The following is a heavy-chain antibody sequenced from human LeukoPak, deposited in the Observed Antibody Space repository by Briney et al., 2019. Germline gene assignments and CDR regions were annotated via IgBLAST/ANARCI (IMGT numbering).Heavy chain of an antibody. D-gene: IGHD3-3*01. V-gene: IGHV3-21*01. CDR2: ISSSSSYI. CDR1: GFTFNSYN. CDR3: ARGDPDISFGVAGEAFDI. J-gene: IGHJ3*02. Sequence: GGSLRLSCAASGFTFNSYNMNWVRQAPGKGLEGVSYISSSSSYIYHTVSMKGRFTISRDNAKNSVYLQMNSLRAEDTAVYYCARGDPDISFGVAGEAFDIWGQGTMVTVSS.